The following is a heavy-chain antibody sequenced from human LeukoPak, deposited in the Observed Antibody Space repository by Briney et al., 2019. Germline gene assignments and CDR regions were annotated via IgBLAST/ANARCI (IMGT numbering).Heavy chain of an antibody. D-gene: IGHD2-15*01. CDR3: ARLNCSGGSCYTDY. Sequence: SETLSLTCTVSGGSISSYYWSWIRQPAGKGLEWIGRIYTSGSTNYNPSLKSRVTMSVDTSKNQFSLKLSSVTAADTAVYYCARLNCSGGSCYTDYWGQGTLVTVSS. J-gene: IGHJ4*02. CDR2: IYTSGST. V-gene: IGHV4-4*07. CDR1: GGSISSYY.